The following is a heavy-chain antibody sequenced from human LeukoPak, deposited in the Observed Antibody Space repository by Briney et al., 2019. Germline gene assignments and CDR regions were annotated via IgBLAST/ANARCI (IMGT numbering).Heavy chain of an antibody. J-gene: IGHJ5*01. CDR1: GFTFRISW. V-gene: IGHV3-7*04. Sequence: PGGSLRLSCAASGFTFRISWMSWVRQAPGKGLEWVANIKEDGSEENYVDSVKGRFTISRDNDDSSLYLHMNSLRVDDTAFYYCARGGRPDSWGQGTLVTVSS. D-gene: IGHD1-26*01. CDR2: IKEDGSEE. CDR3: ARGGRPDS.